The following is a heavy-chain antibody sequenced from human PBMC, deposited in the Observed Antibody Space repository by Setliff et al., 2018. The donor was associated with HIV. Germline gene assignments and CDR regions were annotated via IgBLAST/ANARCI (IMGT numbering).Heavy chain of an antibody. CDR1: GFTFSKYW. Sequence: GGSLRLSCAASGFTFSKYWMSWVRQGPGKGLEWVANIKQDGSEKHYVGSVKGRFTISRDNDKNTLYLQMNGLRAEDTAVYYCARDVVGATGYWGQGTLVTVSS. D-gene: IGHD1-26*01. CDR2: IKQDGSEK. CDR3: ARDVVGATGY. J-gene: IGHJ4*02. V-gene: IGHV3-7*01.